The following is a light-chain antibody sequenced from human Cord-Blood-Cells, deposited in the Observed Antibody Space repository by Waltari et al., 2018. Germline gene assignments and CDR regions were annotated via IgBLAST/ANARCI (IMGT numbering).Light chain of an antibody. J-gene: IGKJ3*01. CDR2: GAS. CDR3: QQYGSSPPFT. CDR1: QSVSSSY. Sequence: ETVLTQSPRTLSLSPGERATLSCRASQSVSSSYLAWYQQKPGQAPRLLIYGASSRATGIPDRFSGSGSGTDFTLTISRLEPEDFAVYYCQQYGSSPPFTFGPGTKVDIK. V-gene: IGKV3-20*01.